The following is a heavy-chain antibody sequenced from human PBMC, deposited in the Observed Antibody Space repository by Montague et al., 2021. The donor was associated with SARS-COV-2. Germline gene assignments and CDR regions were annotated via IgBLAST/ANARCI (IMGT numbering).Heavy chain of an antibody. D-gene: IGHD3-9*01. J-gene: IGHJ5*01. Sequence: SETLSLTCTVSRGSISPFPHNRSWSPHLSGTGPNWIATPSYSWTTYYSPSLRSRATLSMDMSTNQFSLRLTSVTAADTAVYFCARHPTGYPNWFDSWGQGTSVIVSS. CDR1: RGSISPFPHN. CDR2: PSYSWTT. CDR3: ARHPTGYPNWFDS. V-gene: IGHV4-39*01.